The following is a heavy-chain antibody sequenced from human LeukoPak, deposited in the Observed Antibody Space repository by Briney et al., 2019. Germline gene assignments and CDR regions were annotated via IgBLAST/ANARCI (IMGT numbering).Heavy chain of an antibody. CDR1: GYTFTGYY. V-gene: IGHV1-2*02. CDR3: ARVARDYGDSSRIDY. CDR2: INPNSGGT. J-gene: IGHJ4*02. Sequence: ASVKVSCKTSGYTFTGYYMHWVRQAPGQGLEWKGWINPNSGGTNYAQMFQGRVTMTRDTSISKAYMELSRLRSDDTAVYYCARVARDYGDSSRIDYWGQGTLVTVSS. D-gene: IGHD4-17*01.